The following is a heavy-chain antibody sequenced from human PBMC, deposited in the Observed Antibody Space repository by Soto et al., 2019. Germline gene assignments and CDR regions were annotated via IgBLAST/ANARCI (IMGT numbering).Heavy chain of an antibody. CDR2: IYDTGISGYTPST. V-gene: IGHV4-59*01. J-gene: IGHJ6*02. CDR3: ARGEDAFFYYGLDV. Sequence: QVQLQESGPRLVKPSATLSLTCTVSGGSITSSYWSWIRRPPGKGLEWIAYIYDTGISGYTPSTSCNPSLKSRVTMSVDTSKSQFSLKLTSVTAAGTAVYYCARGEDAFFYYGLDVWGQGITVTVSS. CDR1: GGSITSSY.